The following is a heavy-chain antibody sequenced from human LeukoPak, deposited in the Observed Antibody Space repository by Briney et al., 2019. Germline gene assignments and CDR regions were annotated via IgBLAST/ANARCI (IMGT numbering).Heavy chain of an antibody. CDR2: ISYDGSNN. D-gene: IGHD3-10*01. CDR3: ARSPIWSGGLYFDY. V-gene: IGHV3-30*03. CDR1: GFTFSSYA. Sequence: GGSLRLSCAASGFTFSSYAMHWVHQAPGKGLEWVAVISYDGSNNYYADSVKGRFTISRDNSKNTLYLQMNSLRAEDTAVYYCARSPIWSGGLYFDYWGQGTLVTVSS. J-gene: IGHJ4*02.